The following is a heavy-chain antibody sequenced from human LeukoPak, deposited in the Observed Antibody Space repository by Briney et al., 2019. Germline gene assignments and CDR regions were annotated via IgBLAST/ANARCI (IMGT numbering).Heavy chain of an antibody. D-gene: IGHD2-2*03. Sequence: GGSLRLSCAASGFTVSSSYMGWVRLAPGKGLEWISVIYSGGSTYYADSVNGRFRISRDNSKNTVYLQMNILRAEDTAMYYCARVDNSGEGYFDCWGQGTLVTVSS. CDR3: ARVDNSGEGYFDC. J-gene: IGHJ4*02. CDR1: GFTVSSSY. CDR2: IYSGGST. V-gene: IGHV3-53*01.